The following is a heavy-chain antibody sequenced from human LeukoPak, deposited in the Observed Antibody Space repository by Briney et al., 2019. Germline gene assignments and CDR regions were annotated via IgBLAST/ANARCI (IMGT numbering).Heavy chain of an antibody. CDR3: AKDPLQYGSGSYYFDY. CDR2: ISYDGNNK. CDR1: GFTFSSCG. V-gene: IGHV3-30*02. J-gene: IGHJ4*02. D-gene: IGHD3-10*01. Sequence: GGSLRLSCAASGFTFSSCGMHWVRQAPGKGLEWLALISYDGNNKYYADSVKGRFTISRDSSKNTLYLQMNSLRAEDTAVYYCAKDPLQYGSGSYYFDYWGQGTLVTVSS.